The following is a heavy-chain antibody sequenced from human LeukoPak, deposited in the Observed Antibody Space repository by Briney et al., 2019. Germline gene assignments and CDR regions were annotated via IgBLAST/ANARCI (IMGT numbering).Heavy chain of an antibody. CDR3: ARDLRRSTMVRGVYRGY. V-gene: IGHV3-21*01. J-gene: IGHJ4*02. Sequence: PGGSLRLSCAASGFTFSSYSMNWVRQAPGKGLEWVSSISSSSSYIYYADSVKGRFTISRDNAKNSLYLQMNSLRAEDTAVYYCARDLRRSTMVRGVYRGYWGQGTLVTVSS. D-gene: IGHD3-10*01. CDR2: ISSSSSYI. CDR1: GFTFSSYS.